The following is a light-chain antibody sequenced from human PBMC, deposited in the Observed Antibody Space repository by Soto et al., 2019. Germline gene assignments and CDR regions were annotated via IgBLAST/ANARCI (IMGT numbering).Light chain of an antibody. CDR3: SSYAGSNSYV. CDR1: SSDVGNYNH. Sequence: QSALTQVASGSGFPGQSITISCTGTSSDVGNYNHVSWYQHHPGKAPKLVIYEVSQRPSGVPDRFSGSKSGNTASLTVSGLQADDEADYYCSSYAGSNSYVFGTGTKVTVL. J-gene: IGLJ1*01. CDR2: EVS. V-gene: IGLV2-8*01.